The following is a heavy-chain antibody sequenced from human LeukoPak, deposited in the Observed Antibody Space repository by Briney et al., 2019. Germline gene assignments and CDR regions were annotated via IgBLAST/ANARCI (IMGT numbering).Heavy chain of an antibody. Sequence: GESLRLSCATSGFSFNRRGMNWVRQPPGKGVEWVSYISPRSETIFYAESVQGRFAVSRDDAKGSLYLQMHTLRVEDTAVYYCARIDGPTVFTYYMDLWGKGTTVTVAS. J-gene: IGHJ6*03. CDR3: ARIDGPTVFTYYMDL. D-gene: IGHD3-16*01. CDR1: GFSFNRRG. V-gene: IGHV3-48*04. CDR2: ISPRSETI.